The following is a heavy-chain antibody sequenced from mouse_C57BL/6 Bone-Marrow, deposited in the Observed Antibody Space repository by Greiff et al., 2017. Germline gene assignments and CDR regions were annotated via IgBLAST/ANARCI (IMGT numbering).Heavy chain of an antibody. CDR3: ARSPWLLRRDY. CDR2: IYPRSGNT. CDR1: GYTFTSYG. D-gene: IGHD2-3*01. J-gene: IGHJ2*01. Sequence: QVQLKESGAELARPGASVKLSCKASGYTFTSYGISWVKQRTGQGLEWIGEIYPRSGNTYYNEKFKGKATLTADKSSSTAYMELRSLTSEDSAVYFCARSPWLLRRDYWGQGTTLTVSS. V-gene: IGHV1-81*01.